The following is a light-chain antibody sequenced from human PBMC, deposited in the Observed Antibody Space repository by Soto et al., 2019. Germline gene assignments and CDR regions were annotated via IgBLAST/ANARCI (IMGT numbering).Light chain of an antibody. Sequence: QSVLAQPPSAAGSPGQSVTISCTGTSSDVGGYNYVSWYQQHPGKAPKLMIYEVSKRPSGVPDRFSGSKSGSRASLTVSGLQAEDEADYYCSSYGGSNNLVFGGGTQLT. CDR3: SSYGGSNNLV. CDR1: SSDVGGYNY. V-gene: IGLV2-8*01. J-gene: IGLJ2*01. CDR2: EVS.